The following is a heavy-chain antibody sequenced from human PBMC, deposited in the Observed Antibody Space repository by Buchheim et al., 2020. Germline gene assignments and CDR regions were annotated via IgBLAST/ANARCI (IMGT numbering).Heavy chain of an antibody. CDR2: ISSSSSYI. V-gene: IGHV3-21*01. D-gene: IGHD2-2*01. CDR3: ARDRGWGYCSSTSCSPDYYYGMDV. Sequence: EVQLVESGGGLVKPGGSLRLSCAASGFTFSSYSMNWVRQAPGKGLEWVSSISSSSSYIYYADSVKGRFTISRDNAQHSLSLQMNSLRAEDTAVYYCARDRGWGYCSSTSCSPDYYYGMDVWGQGTT. J-gene: IGHJ6*02. CDR1: GFTFSSYS.